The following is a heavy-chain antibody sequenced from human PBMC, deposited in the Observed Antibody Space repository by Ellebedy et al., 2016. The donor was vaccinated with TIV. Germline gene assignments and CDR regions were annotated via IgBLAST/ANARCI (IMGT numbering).Heavy chain of an antibody. CDR2: ISFDGRNQ. CDR1: GFTFSDYG. Sequence: GESLKISXEVSGFTFSDYGMHWVRQAPGKGLEWVAVISFDGRNQYYADSVRGRFTISRDNSKHTLYLQMNSLRVEDTAVYYCAKDGSSRDYGDYFDSWGQGTLVTVSS. J-gene: IGHJ4*02. V-gene: IGHV3-30*18. D-gene: IGHD4-17*01. CDR3: AKDGSSRDYGDYFDS.